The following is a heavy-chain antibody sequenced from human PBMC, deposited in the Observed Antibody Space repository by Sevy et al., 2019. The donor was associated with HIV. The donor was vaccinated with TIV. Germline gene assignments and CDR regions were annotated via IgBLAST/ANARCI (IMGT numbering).Heavy chain of an antibody. Sequence: GGSLRLTCAASGFTFSSYWMHWVRQAPGKGLVWVSRINSDGSSTSYADSVKGRVTISRDNAKNTLYRKMDSLSAEDTAVDYCARLNGLESAFDIWGQGTMVTVSS. D-gene: IGHD1-1*01. CDR2: INSDGSST. CDR3: ARLNGLESAFDI. V-gene: IGHV3-74*01. J-gene: IGHJ3*02. CDR1: GFTFSSYW.